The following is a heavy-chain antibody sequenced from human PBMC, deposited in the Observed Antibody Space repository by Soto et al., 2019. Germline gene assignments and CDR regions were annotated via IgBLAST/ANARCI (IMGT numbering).Heavy chain of an antibody. CDR2: MYNTGST. CDR3: ARIAAAGNNFDY. Sequence: PSETLSLTCTVSGGSISGYYWSWIRQPPGKGLEWIGYMYNTGSTVYNPSFKSRVTISVDKSKNQFSLKLSSVTAADTAVYYCARIAAAGNNFDYWGQGTLVTVSS. D-gene: IGHD6-13*01. CDR1: GGSISGYY. V-gene: IGHV4-59*12. J-gene: IGHJ4*02.